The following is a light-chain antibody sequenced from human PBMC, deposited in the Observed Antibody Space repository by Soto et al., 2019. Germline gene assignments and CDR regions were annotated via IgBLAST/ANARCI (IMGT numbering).Light chain of an antibody. V-gene: IGKV3-20*01. J-gene: IGKJ4*01. CDR2: DVS. CDR3: QHYGTSPLT. Sequence: IGLTQSPSTLSVSPGERATLSCRASQSVSSNLAWYQQKPGQAPRLLIYDVSSRATGTPERFSGSGSGTDFTLNIGRLEPEDFAVYYCQHYGTSPLTFGGGAKVDIK. CDR1: QSVSSN.